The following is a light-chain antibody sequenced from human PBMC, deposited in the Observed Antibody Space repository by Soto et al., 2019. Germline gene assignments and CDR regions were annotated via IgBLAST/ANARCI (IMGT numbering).Light chain of an antibody. Sequence: DIQMTQSPSTLSAFAGDRVTVTCRASRSISGQLAWYQQRPGKAPNLLISDASNLNGGVPSRFSGSGSGTEFTLTISSLQPDDFETYYCQHYSAYPVTFGGGTKVDIK. CDR2: DAS. J-gene: IGKJ4*01. CDR1: RSISGQ. CDR3: QHYSAYPVT. V-gene: IGKV1-5*01.